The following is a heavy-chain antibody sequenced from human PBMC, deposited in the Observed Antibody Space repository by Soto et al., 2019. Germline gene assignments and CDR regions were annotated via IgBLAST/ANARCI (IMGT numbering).Heavy chain of an antibody. Sequence: QVQLVQSGAEVKKPGASVKVSCKASGYTFTSYYMHWVRQAPGQGLEWMGIINPSGGSTSCAQKFQGRVTMTRDTSTSTVYMELSSLRSEDTAVYYCARGYCSGGSCYWFDPWGQGTLVTVSS. CDR1: GYTFTSYY. V-gene: IGHV1-46*01. CDR3: ARGYCSGGSCYWFDP. D-gene: IGHD2-15*01. CDR2: INPSGGST. J-gene: IGHJ5*02.